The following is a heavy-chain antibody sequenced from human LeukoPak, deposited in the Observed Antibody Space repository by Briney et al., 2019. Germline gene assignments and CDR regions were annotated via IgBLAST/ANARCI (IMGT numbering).Heavy chain of an antibody. CDR3: ARETSGPYCSSTSCPYFDY. CDR2: INHSGST. V-gene: IGHV4-34*01. Sequence: SETLSLTCTVSGGSISTYYWTWIRQPPGKGLEWIGEINHSGSTNYNPSLKSRVTISVDTSKNQFSLKLSSVTAADTAVYYCARETSGPYCSSTSCPYFDYWGQGTLVTVSS. D-gene: IGHD2-2*01. J-gene: IGHJ4*02. CDR1: GGSISTYY.